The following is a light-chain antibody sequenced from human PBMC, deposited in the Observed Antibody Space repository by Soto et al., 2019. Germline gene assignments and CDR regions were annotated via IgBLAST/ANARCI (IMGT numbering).Light chain of an antibody. J-gene: IGKJ4*01. CDR3: QQFNNFALT. CDR1: QGISSA. Sequence: IHLTQSPSSLSASVLYRVTVTFLASQGISSALACYQQKPGKSPKLLIYDSSSLESGVPSRFSGSGSGTDFTLTISSLQPEDFATYYCQQFNNFALTFGGGTKVDIK. CDR2: DSS. V-gene: IGKV1-13*01.